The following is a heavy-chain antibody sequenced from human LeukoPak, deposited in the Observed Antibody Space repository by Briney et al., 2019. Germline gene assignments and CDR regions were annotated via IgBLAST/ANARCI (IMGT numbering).Heavy chain of an antibody. CDR2: IYHSGST. J-gene: IGHJ6*02. D-gene: IGHD2-2*02. Sequence: SETLSLTCAVSGGSISSSNWWSWVRQPPGKGLEWIGEIYHSGSTNYNPSPKSRVTISVDKSKNQFSLKLSSVTAADTAVYYCARVGGYCSSTSCSTRAYYGMDVWGQGTTVTVSS. CDR3: ARVGGYCSSTSCSTRAYYGMDV. CDR1: GGSISSSNW. V-gene: IGHV4-4*02.